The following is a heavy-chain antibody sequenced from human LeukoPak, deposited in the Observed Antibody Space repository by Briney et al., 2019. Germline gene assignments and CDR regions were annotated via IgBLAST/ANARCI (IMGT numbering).Heavy chain of an antibody. Sequence: GGSLRLSCAASGFTFDDYGMSWVRQAPGKGLEWVSGINWNGGSTGYADSVKGRFTISRDNAKNSLYLQMNSLRAEDTALYYCARDYGSGSYKSFDYWGQGTLVTVSS. CDR3: ARDYGSGSYKSFDY. V-gene: IGHV3-20*04. J-gene: IGHJ4*02. D-gene: IGHD3-10*01. CDR1: GFTFDDYG. CDR2: INWNGGST.